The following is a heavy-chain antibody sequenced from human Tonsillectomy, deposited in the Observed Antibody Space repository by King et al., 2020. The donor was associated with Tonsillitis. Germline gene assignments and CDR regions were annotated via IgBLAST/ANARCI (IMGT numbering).Heavy chain of an antibody. CDR1: GFTFSNYG. Sequence: VQLVESGGGVVQPGGSLRLSCAASGFTFSNYGMHWVRQAPGKGLEWVAFIRYDGSNKYYADSVKGRFTISRDNSKNTLYLQMNSLRAEDTAVYYCAKDPAYCGGDCYGAFDIWGQGTMVTVSS. CDR3: AKDPAYCGGDCYGAFDI. J-gene: IGHJ3*02. D-gene: IGHD2-21*02. CDR2: IRYDGSNK. V-gene: IGHV3-30*02.